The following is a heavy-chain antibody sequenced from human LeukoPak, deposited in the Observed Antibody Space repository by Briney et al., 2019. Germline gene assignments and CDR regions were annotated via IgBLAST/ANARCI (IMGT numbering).Heavy chain of an antibody. CDR2: IKQDGSEK. CDR1: GLTFNNYW. CDR3: ARAGLDV. V-gene: IGHV3-7*01. Sequence: QPGGSLRLSCAASGLTFNNYWMTWVRQAPGKGLEWVANIKQDGSEKYYVDSVKGRFTISRDNAKNSLYLQMNSLRAEDTAVYYCARAGLDVWGQGTTVTVSS. J-gene: IGHJ6*02.